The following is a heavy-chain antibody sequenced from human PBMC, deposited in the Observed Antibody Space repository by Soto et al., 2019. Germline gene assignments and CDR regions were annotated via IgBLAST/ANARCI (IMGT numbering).Heavy chain of an antibody. CDR1: GFVXNNHN. J-gene: IGHJ4*02. Sequence: SXKVYFKATGFVXNNHNGHLVRQAPGQSLECMGRINAGNGNTQYSQNFQRRVTFTSDPSASTAFLELTHLRFEDRAMYYCASDYGSNWRLWGQGTLVTVSS. CDR2: INAGNGNT. V-gene: IGHV1-3*01. CDR3: ASDYGSNWRL. D-gene: IGHD6-19*01.